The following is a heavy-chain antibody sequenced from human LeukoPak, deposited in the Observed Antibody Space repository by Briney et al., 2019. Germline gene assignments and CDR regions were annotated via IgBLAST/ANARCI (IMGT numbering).Heavy chain of an antibody. CDR2: ISWNSGSI. CDR3: AKDRYSSGYYYLDY. Sequence: GGSLRLSCAASGFTFDDYAMHWVRQAPGKGLEWVSGISWNSGSIGYADSVKGRFTISRDNAKNPLYLQMNSLRAEDTALYYCAKDRYSSGYYYLDYWGQGTLVTVSS. J-gene: IGHJ4*02. CDR1: GFTFDDYA. V-gene: IGHV3-9*01. D-gene: IGHD3-22*01.